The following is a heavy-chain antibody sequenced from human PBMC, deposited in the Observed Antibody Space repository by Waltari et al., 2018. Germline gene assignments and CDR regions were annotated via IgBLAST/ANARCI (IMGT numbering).Heavy chain of an antibody. J-gene: IGHJ6*02. Sequence: QVQLQESGPGLVKPSETLSLTCTASGGSISSHYWSWIRQPPGKGLEWIGYIYYSGSTNYNPSLKSRVTISVDTSKNQFSLKLSSVTAADTAVYYCARGPELAYYYYYGMDVWGQGTTVTVSS. V-gene: IGHV4-59*11. CDR1: GGSISSHY. CDR2: IYYSGST. CDR3: ARGPELAYYYYYGMDV. D-gene: IGHD1-26*01.